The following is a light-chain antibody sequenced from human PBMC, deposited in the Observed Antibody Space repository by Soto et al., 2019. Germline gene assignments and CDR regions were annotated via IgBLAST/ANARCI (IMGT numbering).Light chain of an antibody. Sequence: QAVVTQPPSASGTPGQRVTISCSGSNSNIGTNAVNWYQHLPGTAPKLIIYNNNRRPSGVPDRFSGSKSGTSASLAISGLQSEDEADYYCASWDDRLTGYVFGTGTKVTVL. CDR2: NNN. J-gene: IGLJ1*01. CDR1: NSNIGTNA. V-gene: IGLV1-44*01. CDR3: ASWDDRLTGYV.